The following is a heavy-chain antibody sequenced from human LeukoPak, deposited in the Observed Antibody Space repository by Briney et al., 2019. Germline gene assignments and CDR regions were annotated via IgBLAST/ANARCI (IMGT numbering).Heavy chain of an antibody. CDR3: ARDGELGYCSGGSCYLSDVNYYGMDV. D-gene: IGHD2-15*01. CDR1: GFTFSDYY. CDR2: ISSSGSTI. Sequence: PGGSLRLSCAASGFTFSDYYMSWIRQAPGKGLEWVSYISSSGSTIYYADSVKGRFTISRDNAKNSLYLQMNSLRAEDTAVYYCARDGELGYCSGGSCYLSDVNYYGMDVWGQGTTVTASS. V-gene: IGHV3-11*01. J-gene: IGHJ6*02.